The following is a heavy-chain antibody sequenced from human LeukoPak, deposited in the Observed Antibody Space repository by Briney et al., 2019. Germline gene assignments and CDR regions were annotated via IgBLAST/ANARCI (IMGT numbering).Heavy chain of an antibody. CDR1: GGFISSYY. J-gene: IGHJ4*02. D-gene: IGHD2-15*01. CDR2: IYSTGTT. CDR3: ARAHTSSCSGGSCPFFLDY. Sequence: SETLSLTCTVSGGFISSYYWSWIRQPAGKGLEWIGRIYSTGTTDYNPSLKSRVTMSLDTSKNQVSLRLSSVTAADTAVYYCARAHTSSCSGGSCPFFLDYWGQGTLVTVSS. V-gene: IGHV4-4*07.